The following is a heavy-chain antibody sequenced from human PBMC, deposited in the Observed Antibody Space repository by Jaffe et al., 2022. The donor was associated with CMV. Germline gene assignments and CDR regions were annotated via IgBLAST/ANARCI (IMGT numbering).Heavy chain of an antibody. Sequence: QVQLVQSGAEVKKPGSSVKVSCKASGDTFSISGLQWVRQAPGQGLEWVGGIIPVIGKGNYAPKFQGRVTITADESTTTGYMDLSSLKSDDTAVYYCARSVGPLGFDFWGQGTLVTVSS. CDR1: GDTFSISG. V-gene: IGHV1-69*01. D-gene: IGHD2-15*01. J-gene: IGHJ4*02. CDR2: IIPVIGKG. CDR3: ARSVGPLGFDF.